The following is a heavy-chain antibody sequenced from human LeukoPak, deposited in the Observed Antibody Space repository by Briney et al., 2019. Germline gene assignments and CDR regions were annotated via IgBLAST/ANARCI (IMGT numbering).Heavy chain of an antibody. Sequence: GGSLRLSCAASGSTFDEYGMYWVRQAPGKGLEWVSLISGDGGSTFYADSVKGRFTISRDNSKNSLYLQMNRLRTEDTALYYCAKDQWQAGGFDYWGQGTLVTVSS. CDR2: ISGDGGST. J-gene: IGHJ4*02. V-gene: IGHV3-43*02. CDR1: GSTFDEYG. D-gene: IGHD6-19*01. CDR3: AKDQWQAGGFDY.